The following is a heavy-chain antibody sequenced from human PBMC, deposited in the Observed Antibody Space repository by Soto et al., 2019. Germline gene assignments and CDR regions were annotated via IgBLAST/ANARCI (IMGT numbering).Heavy chain of an antibody. J-gene: IGHJ5*02. CDR3: ARLDILTGYYIP. CDR2: IYYSGGT. CDR1: GGSISSSSHY. D-gene: IGHD3-9*01. V-gene: IGHV4-39*01. Sequence: PSETLSLTCTVSGGSISSSSHYWGWIRQPPGKGLEGIGSIYYSGGTYYNPSLKSRVSISVGPSKNQFSLKLSSVTAADTAVYSCARLDILTGYYIPGGQGTLVTVSA.